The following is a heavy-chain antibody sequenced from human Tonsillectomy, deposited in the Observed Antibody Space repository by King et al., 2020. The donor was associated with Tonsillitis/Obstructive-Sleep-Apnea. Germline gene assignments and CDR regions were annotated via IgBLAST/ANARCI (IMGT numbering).Heavy chain of an antibody. V-gene: IGHV3-21*01. J-gene: IGHJ3*02. CDR3: ASPYPLAYCGGDCYSTAFDI. CDR1: GCTLSSYS. Sequence: VQLVESGGGLVKPGGSLRLSCAASGCTLSSYSMNCVRQAPGKGMEWVSSIISRSSYIYYADSVKGRFTISRDNAKNSLYLQMNSLRAEDTAVYYCASPYPLAYCGGDCYSTAFDIWGQGTMVTVSS. D-gene: IGHD2-21*01. CDR2: IISRSSYI.